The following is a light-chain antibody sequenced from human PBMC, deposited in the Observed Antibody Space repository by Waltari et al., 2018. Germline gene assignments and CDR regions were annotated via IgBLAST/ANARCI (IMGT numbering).Light chain of an antibody. CDR2: GKN. CDR3: HSRDTSGNHVV. CDR1: SLRSYY. Sequence: SSELTQDPAVSVALGQTVRITCQGYSLRSYYASWYQLKPGQAPVLVIYGKNNRPSGIPDRFSGSSSGNTASLTIAGAQAEDEADYYCHSRDTSGNHVVFGGGTRLTVL. J-gene: IGLJ2*01. V-gene: IGLV3-19*01.